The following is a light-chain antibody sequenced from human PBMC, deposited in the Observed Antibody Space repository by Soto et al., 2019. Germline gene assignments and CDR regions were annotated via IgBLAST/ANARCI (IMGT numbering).Light chain of an antibody. CDR3: QRYDSLRT. CDR1: QSGRSNF. CDR2: GAS. V-gene: IGKV3-20*01. J-gene: IGKJ1*01. Sequence: ESVLTQSPGTLSLSPGESATLSCRASQSGRSNFLAWYQQKPGQAPRLLIYGASNRATGIPDRFSGSGSGTDFTLTITRLEPEDFAMYYCQRYDSLRTFGQGTKVDIK.